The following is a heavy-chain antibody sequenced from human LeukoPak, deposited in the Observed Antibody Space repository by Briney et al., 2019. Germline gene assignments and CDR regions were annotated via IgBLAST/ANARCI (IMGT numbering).Heavy chain of an antibody. CDR2: MYYSGHT. V-gene: IGHV4-59*12. Sequence: PSETLSLTCTVSGGSISSYYWNWIRQPPGKGLEWIGYMYYSGHTNYNRSLKSRVTISLDTSKNQFSLKLSSVTAADTAVYYCARDRYTVTTIGYYYYYMDVWGKGTTVTVSS. D-gene: IGHD4-11*01. CDR3: ARDRYTVTTIGYYYYYMDV. CDR1: GGSISSYY. J-gene: IGHJ6*03.